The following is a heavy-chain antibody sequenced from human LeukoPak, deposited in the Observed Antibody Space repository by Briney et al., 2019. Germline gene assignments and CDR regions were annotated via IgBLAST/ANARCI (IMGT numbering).Heavy chain of an antibody. J-gene: IGHJ3*02. CDR3: ASQASYCSSTSCYLDAFDI. V-gene: IGHV3-48*01. CDR1: GFSFNSYS. Sequence: GGSLRLSCAASGFSFNSYSINWVRQAPGKGLEWISYISSGSSTKYYADSVKGRFTISRDNAKNSLYLQMNSLRAEDTAVYYCASQASYCSSTSCYLDAFDIWGQGTMVTVSS. D-gene: IGHD2-2*01. CDR2: ISSGSSTK.